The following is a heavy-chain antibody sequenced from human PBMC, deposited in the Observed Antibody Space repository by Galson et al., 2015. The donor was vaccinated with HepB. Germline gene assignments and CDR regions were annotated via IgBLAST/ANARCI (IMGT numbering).Heavy chain of an antibody. V-gene: IGHV4-59*01. CDR2: IYYSGST. CDR3: ARDYGQEYYFDY. D-gene: IGHD4-17*01. CDR1: GGSISSYY. J-gene: IGHJ4*02. Sequence: LSLTCTVSGGSISSYYWSWIRQPPGKGLEWIGYIYYSGSTNYNPSLKSRVTISVDTSKNQFSLKLSSVTAADTAVYYCARDYGQEYYFDYWGQGTLVTVSS.